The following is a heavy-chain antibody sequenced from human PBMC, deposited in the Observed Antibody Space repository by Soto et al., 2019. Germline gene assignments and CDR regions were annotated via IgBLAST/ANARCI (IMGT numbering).Heavy chain of an antibody. CDR1: GYTFTSYG. J-gene: IGHJ6*02. V-gene: IGHV1-18*01. Sequence: QVQLVQSGAEVKKPGASVKVSCKASGYTFTSYGISWVRQAPGQGLEWMGWISAYNGNTNYVQKLQGRVTMTTDTSTSTAYMELRSLRSDDTAVYYCARRPYDILTGYYIRDYYGMDVWGQGTTVTVSS. D-gene: IGHD3-9*01. CDR2: ISAYNGNT. CDR3: ARRPYDILTGYYIRDYYGMDV.